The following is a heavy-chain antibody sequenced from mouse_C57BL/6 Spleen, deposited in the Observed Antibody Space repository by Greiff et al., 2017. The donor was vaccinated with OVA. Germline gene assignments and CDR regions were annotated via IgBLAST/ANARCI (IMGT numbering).Heavy chain of an antibody. D-gene: IGHD2-2*01. V-gene: IGHV5-17*01. Sequence: EVMLVESGGGLVKPGGSLTLSCAASGFPFSDYGMHWVRQAPEKGLEWVAYISSGSSSLYYADTVKGRFTISRDNAKNTLFLPMTSLRSEETSMYYSVRQGGYHRLAMDYWGQGTSVTVSS. CDR1: GFPFSDYG. CDR3: VRQGGYHRLAMDY. J-gene: IGHJ4*01. CDR2: ISSGSSSL.